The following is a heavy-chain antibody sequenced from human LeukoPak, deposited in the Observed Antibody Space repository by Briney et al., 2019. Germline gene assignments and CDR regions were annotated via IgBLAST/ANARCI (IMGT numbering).Heavy chain of an antibody. CDR2: ISYSGNT. D-gene: IGHD2-2*01. CDR3: ARQAYCSSTSCYPFDY. Sequence: SETLSLTCTVSRGSISSEYWSWIRQPPGRGLEWIGYISYSGNTNYNPSRKSRVTISVDTSKNQFSLKLGSVTAADTAVYYCARQAYCSSTSCYPFDYWGQGTLVTVSS. J-gene: IGHJ4*02. CDR1: RGSISSEY. V-gene: IGHV4-59*08.